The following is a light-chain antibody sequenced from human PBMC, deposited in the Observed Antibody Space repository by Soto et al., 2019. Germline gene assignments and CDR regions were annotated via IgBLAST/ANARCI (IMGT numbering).Light chain of an antibody. V-gene: IGLV4-60*02. J-gene: IGLJ3*02. CDR3: ETWDSTTRV. CDR1: SGHSSYN. CDR2: LEDSGSY. Sequence: QLVLTQSSSASASLGSSVKLTCSLSSGHSSYNIAWHQQQPGKAPRHLMRLEDSGSYNKGSGVPDRFSGSSSGADRYLTISNLQYEDEADYYCETWDSTTRVFGGGTQLTVL.